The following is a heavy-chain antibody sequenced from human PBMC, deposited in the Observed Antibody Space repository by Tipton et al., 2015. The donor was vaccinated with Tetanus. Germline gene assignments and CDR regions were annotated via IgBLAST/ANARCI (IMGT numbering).Heavy chain of an antibody. Sequence: TLSLTCTVSGGSVNSGSYYWGWIRQPPGKGLEWIGYIYQSGSTSYRPSLESRVTISLETSKNQVSLRLSSVTAADTAVYYCARDGPYYSDTSNDYHFYGMDVWGQGTTVTVSS. D-gene: IGHD3-22*01. V-gene: IGHV4-61*01. CDR3: ARDGPYYSDTSNDYHFYGMDV. CDR1: GGSVNSGSYY. J-gene: IGHJ6*02. CDR2: IYQSGST.